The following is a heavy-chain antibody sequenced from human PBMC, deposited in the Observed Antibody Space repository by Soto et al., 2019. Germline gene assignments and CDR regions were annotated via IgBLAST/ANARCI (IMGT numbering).Heavy chain of an antibody. D-gene: IGHD3-9*01. CDR3: ARDEGGYDILTGYYKAHHFDY. J-gene: IGHJ4*02. V-gene: IGHV1-18*04. CDR2: ISAYNGNT. CDR1: GYTFPSYG. Sequence: VASVKVSRKASGYTFPSYGISWVRQAPGQGLEWMGWISAYNGNTNYAQKLQGRVTMHTDTATNTAYMDLRSLPSDDTAVYYCARDEGGYDILTGYYKAHHFDYRGQGVPVTVPS.